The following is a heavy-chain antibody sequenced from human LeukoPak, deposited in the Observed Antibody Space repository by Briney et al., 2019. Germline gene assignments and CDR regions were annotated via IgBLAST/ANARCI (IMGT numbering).Heavy chain of an antibody. CDR3: ARSLGSSWYVDY. J-gene: IGHJ4*02. CDR1: GFTFSDYY. CDR2: LSSSSSYT. D-gene: IGHD6-13*01. Sequence: GGSLRLSCAASGFTFSDYYMSWIRQAPGKGLEWVSYLSSSSSYTNYADSVKGRFTISRDNAKNSLDLQMNSLRAEDTAVYYCARSLGSSWYVDYWGQRTLVTVSS. V-gene: IGHV3-11*06.